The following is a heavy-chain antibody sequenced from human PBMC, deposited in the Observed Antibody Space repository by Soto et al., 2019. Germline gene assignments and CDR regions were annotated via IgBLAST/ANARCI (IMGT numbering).Heavy chain of an antibody. CDR2: ISSSSSYI. D-gene: IGHD3-10*01. J-gene: IGHJ5*02. Sequence: GGSLRLSCAASGFTFSSYAMSWVRQAPGKGLEWVSSISSSSSYIYYAGSVKGRFTISRDNAKNSLYLQMNSLKTEDTAVYYCTRLEGSGSPWGQGTLVTVSS. CDR1: GFTFSSYA. V-gene: IGHV3-21*04. CDR3: TRLEGSGSP.